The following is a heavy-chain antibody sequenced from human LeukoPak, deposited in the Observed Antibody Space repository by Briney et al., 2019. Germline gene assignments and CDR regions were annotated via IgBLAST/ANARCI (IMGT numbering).Heavy chain of an antibody. CDR3: ARGIDVAGRHAFDI. Sequence: ASVKVSCKASGYTFTAHYVHWVRQAPGQGLEWMGWINPHSGDTGFAQKFQGSITMTRDTSTTTVHMQLSRLGSDDTATYYCARGIDVAGRHAFDIWGRGTIVTVSS. J-gene: IGHJ3*02. D-gene: IGHD6-19*01. V-gene: IGHV1-2*02. CDR2: INPHSGDT. CDR1: GYTFTAHY.